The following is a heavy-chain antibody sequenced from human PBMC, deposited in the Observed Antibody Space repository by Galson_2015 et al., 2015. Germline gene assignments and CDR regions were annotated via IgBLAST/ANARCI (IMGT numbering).Heavy chain of an antibody. CDR2: IYPGDSDT. D-gene: IGHD1-26*01. CDR3: AIASGSYHGGY. V-gene: IGHV5-51*01. Sequence: IYPGDSDTSYSPSFQGQVTISADKSISTAYLQWSSLKASDTAMYYCAIASGSYHGGYWGQGTLVTVSS. J-gene: IGHJ4*02.